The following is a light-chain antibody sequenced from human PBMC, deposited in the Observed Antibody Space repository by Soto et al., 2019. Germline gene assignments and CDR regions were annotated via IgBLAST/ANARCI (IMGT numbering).Light chain of an antibody. CDR2: EVT. CDR1: PSDVGRYNY. V-gene: IGLV2-14*01. J-gene: IGLJ1*01. CDR3: SSYTNINTRACV. Sequence: QSALTQPASVSGSPGQSITISCTGTPSDVGRYNYVSWYQQFPGKVPKLLIYEVTYRPSGVSARFSGSKSGSTASLTISGLQAEDEAEYYCSSYTNINTRACVFGTGTKVTVL.